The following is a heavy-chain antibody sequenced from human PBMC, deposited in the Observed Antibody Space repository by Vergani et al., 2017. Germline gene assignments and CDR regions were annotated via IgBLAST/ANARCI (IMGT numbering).Heavy chain of an antibody. CDR2: INPNSGDT. CDR1: GYTFSDYY. V-gene: IGHV1-2*02. CDR3: ARGQWLPTLSFDY. D-gene: IGHD6-19*01. Sequence: QVQLVQSGAEVKKPGASVKVSCKASGYTFSDYYLHWVRQAPGQGLEWMGYINPNSGDTNSAQKFQGRVTMTRDTSISTAYMELSRLRSDDTAVYYCARGQWLPTLSFDYWGQGTLVTVSS. J-gene: IGHJ4*02.